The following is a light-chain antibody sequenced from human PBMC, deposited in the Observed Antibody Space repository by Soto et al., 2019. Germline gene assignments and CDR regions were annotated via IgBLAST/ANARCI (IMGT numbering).Light chain of an antibody. CDR1: RSNIGTNP. CDR2: NQS. J-gene: IGLJ1*01. Sequence: QSVLSQAPSVSATPGQRVTVSCSGDRSNIGTNPVNWYQQLPGTAPKLLIYNQSQRPSGVPDRFSGSKSGTSASLAINGLLSDDEADYYCVAWDDTLRAYVFGSGTKVTVL. CDR3: VAWDDTLRAYV. V-gene: IGLV1-44*01.